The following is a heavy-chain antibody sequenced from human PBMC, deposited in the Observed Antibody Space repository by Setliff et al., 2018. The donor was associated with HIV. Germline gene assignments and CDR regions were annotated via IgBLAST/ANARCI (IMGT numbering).Heavy chain of an antibody. Sequence: ASVKVSCKASGYTFSTNAIHWVRRAPGQRLEWMGYINAGDDNTRYSEKFQGRVTITRDTSANTAYMELSSPRSEDTAVYYCARGSCSGCYLSDYWGLGTLVTVSS. CDR1: GYTFSTNA. V-gene: IGHV1-3*01. CDR2: INAGDDNT. D-gene: IGHD6-19*01. CDR3: ARGSCSGCYLSDY. J-gene: IGHJ4*02.